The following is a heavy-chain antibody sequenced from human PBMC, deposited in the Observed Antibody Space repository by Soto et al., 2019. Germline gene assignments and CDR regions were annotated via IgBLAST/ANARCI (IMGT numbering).Heavy chain of an antibody. Sequence: SETLSLTCAVSGGSISSYYWSWIRQPPGKGLEWIGYIYYRGSTNYNPSLKSRVTISVDTSKNQFSLKLSSVTAADTAMYYCARFNWYFDLWGRGTLVTVSS. CDR3: ARFNWYFDL. CDR1: GGSISSYY. J-gene: IGHJ2*01. V-gene: IGHV4-59*01. CDR2: IYYRGST.